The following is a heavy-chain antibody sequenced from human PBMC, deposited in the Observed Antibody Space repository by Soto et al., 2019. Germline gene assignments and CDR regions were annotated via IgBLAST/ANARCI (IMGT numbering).Heavy chain of an antibody. CDR1: GGSISSSNW. J-gene: IGHJ6*02. CDR3: ARDPDIAAAGTDYYYGMDV. D-gene: IGHD6-13*01. CDR2: IYHSGST. V-gene: IGHV4-4*02. Sequence: SETLSLTCAVSGGSISSSNWWSWVRQPPGKGLEWIGEIYHSGSTNYNPSLKSRVTISVDKSKNQCSLKLSSVSAADTAVYYCARDPDIAAAGTDYYYGMDVWGQGTTVTVSS.